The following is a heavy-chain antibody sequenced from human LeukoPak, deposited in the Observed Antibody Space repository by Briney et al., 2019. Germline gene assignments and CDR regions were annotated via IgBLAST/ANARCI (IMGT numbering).Heavy chain of an antibody. V-gene: IGHV3-48*01. Sequence: GGSLRLSCAASGFTFSSYSMNWVRQAPGKGLEWVSYISSSSSTIYYADSVKGRFTISRDNAKNSLYLQMNSLRAEDTAVYYCARAVNDYGDGNWFDPWGQGTLVTVSS. CDR3: ARAVNDYGDGNWFDP. CDR2: ISSSSSTI. CDR1: GFTFSSYS. J-gene: IGHJ5*02. D-gene: IGHD4-17*01.